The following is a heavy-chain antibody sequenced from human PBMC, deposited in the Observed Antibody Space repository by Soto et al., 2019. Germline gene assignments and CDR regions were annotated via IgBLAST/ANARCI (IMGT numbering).Heavy chain of an antibody. V-gene: IGHV5-51*01. D-gene: IGHD3-9*01. CDR3: ARHSYYDILTGYYTQRGFDP. CDR2: IYPGDSDT. Sequence: PGESLKISCKGSGYKPSTWHNFTSYWIAWVRQMPGEGLEWMGIIYPGDSDTRYSPSFQGQVTISADKSISTAYLQWSSLKASDTAMYYCARHSYYDILTGYYTQRGFDPWGQGTLVTVSS. J-gene: IGHJ5*02. CDR1: GYKPSTWHNFTSYW.